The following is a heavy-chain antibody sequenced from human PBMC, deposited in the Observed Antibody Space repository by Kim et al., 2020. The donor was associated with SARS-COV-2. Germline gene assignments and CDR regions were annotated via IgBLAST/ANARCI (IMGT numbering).Heavy chain of an antibody. J-gene: IGHJ3*02. Sequence: KFQGRVTITADESTSTAYMELSSLRSGDTAVYYCARQKGRGIAARGAFDIWGQGTMVTVSS. D-gene: IGHD6-25*01. CDR3: ARQKGRGIAARGAFDI. V-gene: IGHV1-69*01.